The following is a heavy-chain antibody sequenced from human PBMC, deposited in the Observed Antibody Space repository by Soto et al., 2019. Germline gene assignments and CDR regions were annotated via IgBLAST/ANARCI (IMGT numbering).Heavy chain of an antibody. V-gene: IGHV3-53*04. Sequence: GGSLRLSCAASGFTVSSNYMSWVRQAPGKGLEWVSVIYSGGSTYYADSVKGRFTISRHNSKNTLYLQMNSLRAEDTAVYYCASESSSSYYYYGMDVWGQGPTVPVSS. CDR2: IYSGGST. CDR1: GFTVSSNY. CDR3: ASESSSSYYYYGMDV. D-gene: IGHD6-6*01. J-gene: IGHJ6*02.